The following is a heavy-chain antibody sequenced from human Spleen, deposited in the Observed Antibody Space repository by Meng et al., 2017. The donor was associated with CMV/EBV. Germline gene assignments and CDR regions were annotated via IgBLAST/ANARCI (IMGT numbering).Heavy chain of an antibody. CDR3: ARLIGVAGTAPFDY. V-gene: IGHV1-2*02. Sequence: ASVKVSCKASGYTFTGYHMHWVRQAPGQGLEWMGWINSNSGGTKYAQRFQDRVTMTRDASISTAYMELSRLRPDDTAIYYCARLIGVAGTAPFDYWGQGTLVTVSS. CDR1: GYTFTGYH. CDR2: INSNSGGT. D-gene: IGHD6-19*01. J-gene: IGHJ4*02.